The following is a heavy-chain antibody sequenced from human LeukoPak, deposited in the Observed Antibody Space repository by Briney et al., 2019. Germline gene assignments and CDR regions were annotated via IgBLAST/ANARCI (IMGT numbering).Heavy chain of an antibody. D-gene: IGHD6-6*01. V-gene: IGHV4-59*11. CDR1: GGSISSHY. CDR3: ARSALDSRYIWFDP. J-gene: IGHJ5*02. CDR2: ISYSGTT. Sequence: PSETLSLTCTVSGGSISSHYWSWIRQPPGKGLEWIGSISYSGTTDYNPSLRSRVTISVDTSKNQFSLKLSSVTAADTAVYYCARSALDSRYIWFDPWGRGTLVTVSS.